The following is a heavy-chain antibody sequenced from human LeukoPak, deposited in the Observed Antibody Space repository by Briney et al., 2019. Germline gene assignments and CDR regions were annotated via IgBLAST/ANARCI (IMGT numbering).Heavy chain of an antibody. CDR1: GYTFTGYY. CDR2: INPNSGDT. J-gene: IGHJ5*02. CDR3: ARDTATYDFGYNWFDP. D-gene: IGHD3-3*01. Sequence: ASVKVSCKASGYTFTGYYMHWVRQAPGQGLGWMGWINPNSGDTNYAQKFQGRVTMTRDTSISTAYMELSRLRSDDTAVYYCARDTATYDFGYNWFDPWGQGTLVTVSS. V-gene: IGHV1-2*02.